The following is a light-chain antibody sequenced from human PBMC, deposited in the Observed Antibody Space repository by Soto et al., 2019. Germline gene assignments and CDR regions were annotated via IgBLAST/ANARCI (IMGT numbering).Light chain of an antibody. CDR2: GAS. CDR1: QSVSSSY. Sequence: IFWAQSPGTLSLSPGERATLSCRASQSVSSSYLAWYQQKPCQAPRLLIYGASSRATAIPDRFSGSGSGTDFTPTIPRPDPEDFALYSCKKYGSSNWTLRQGTKVAIK. V-gene: IGKV3-20*01. J-gene: IGKJ1*01. CDR3: KKYGSSNWT.